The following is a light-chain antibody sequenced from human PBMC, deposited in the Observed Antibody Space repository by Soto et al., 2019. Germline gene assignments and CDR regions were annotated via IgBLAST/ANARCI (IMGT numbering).Light chain of an antibody. CDR2: GAS. V-gene: IGKV3-20*01. Sequence: EIVLTQSPGTLSLSPGERATLSCRASQSVSSNYLAWFQQKPGQAPRFVIYGASSRATGIPDRFSSSGSGTDFTLTISRLEPEDFAVYYCQRYGSSPLTFGGGTKVEIK. J-gene: IGKJ4*01. CDR3: QRYGSSPLT. CDR1: QSVSSNY.